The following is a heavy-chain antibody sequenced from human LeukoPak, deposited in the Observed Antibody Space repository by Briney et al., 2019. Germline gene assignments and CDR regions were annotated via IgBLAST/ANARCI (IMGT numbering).Heavy chain of an antibody. D-gene: IGHD2-15*01. CDR1: GGSISSYY. V-gene: IGHV4-59*01. J-gene: IGHJ5*02. CDR3: ARGQSSAEVWFDP. Sequence: SETLSLTCTVSGGSISSYYWSWIRQPPGKGLEWIVYIYYSGSTNYDPSLKSRVTISVDTSKNQFSLKLSSVTAADTAVYYCARGQSSAEVWFDPWGQGTLVTVSS. CDR2: IYYSGST.